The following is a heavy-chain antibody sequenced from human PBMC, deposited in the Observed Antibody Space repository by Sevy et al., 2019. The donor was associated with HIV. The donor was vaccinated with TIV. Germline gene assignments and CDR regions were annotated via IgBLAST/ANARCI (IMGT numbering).Heavy chain of an antibody. CDR3: AKDLPRYCSSTSCYHYYGMDV. Sequence: GESLKISCAASGFTFSSYGMHWVRQAPGKGLEWVAVISYDGSNKYYADSVKGRFTISRDNSKNTLYLQMNSLRAEDTAVYYCAKDLPRYCSSTSCYHYYGMDVWGQGTTVTVSS. V-gene: IGHV3-30*18. D-gene: IGHD2-2*01. CDR1: GFTFSSYG. J-gene: IGHJ6*02. CDR2: ISYDGSNK.